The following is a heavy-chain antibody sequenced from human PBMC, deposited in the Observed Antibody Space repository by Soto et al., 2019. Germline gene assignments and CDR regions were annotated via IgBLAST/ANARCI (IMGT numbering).Heavy chain of an antibody. J-gene: IGHJ4*02. D-gene: IGHD4-4*01. CDR3: ATYRDSRFHY. CDR2: FDPEDGET. Sequence: ASVKVSCKFSGYTLTELSMHCVRQAPGKGLEWMGGFDPEDGETIYAQKFQGRVTMTEDTSTDTAYMELSSLSSEDTAVYYCATYRDSRFHYWGQETLVTVSS. CDR1: GYTLTELS. V-gene: IGHV1-24*01.